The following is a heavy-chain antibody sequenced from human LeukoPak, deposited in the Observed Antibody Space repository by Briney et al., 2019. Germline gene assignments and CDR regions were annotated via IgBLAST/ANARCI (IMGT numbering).Heavy chain of an antibody. J-gene: IGHJ4*02. Sequence: GGSLRLSCAASGFTFSSYAMSWVRQAPGKGLEWVSAISGSGGSTYYADSVKGRFTISRDNSKNTLYLQMNSLRAEDTAVYYCAKAGVGATISYYFDYWGQGTLVTVSS. CDR2: ISGSGGST. CDR3: AKAGVGATISYYFDY. V-gene: IGHV3-23*01. CDR1: GFTFSSYA. D-gene: IGHD1-26*01.